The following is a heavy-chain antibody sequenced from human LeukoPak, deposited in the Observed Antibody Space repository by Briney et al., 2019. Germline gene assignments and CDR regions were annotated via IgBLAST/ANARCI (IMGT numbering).Heavy chain of an antibody. CDR3: ARDDSSITMVRGVIINGAFDI. Sequence: GGSLRLSCVAYGFTFSSYWMSWVRQAPGKGLEWVANIKQDGSEKYYVDSVKGRFTISRDNAKNSLYLQMNSLRAEDTAVYYCARDDSSITMVRGVIINGAFDIWGQGTMVTVSS. V-gene: IGHV3-7*01. D-gene: IGHD3-10*01. CDR1: GFTFSSYW. J-gene: IGHJ3*02. CDR2: IKQDGSEK.